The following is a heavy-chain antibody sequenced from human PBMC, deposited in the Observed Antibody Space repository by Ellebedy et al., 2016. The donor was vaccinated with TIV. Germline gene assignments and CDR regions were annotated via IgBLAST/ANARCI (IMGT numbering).Heavy chain of an antibody. D-gene: IGHD2-2*01. V-gene: IGHV3-74*01. CDR3: ARGTSSSPNWFDP. CDR2: INSDGSST. J-gene: IGHJ5*02. CDR1: GFTFSSYA. Sequence: PGGSLRLSCAASGFTFSSYAMAWVRQTPGKGLEWVSRINSDGSSTNYADSVKGRFTISRDNAKNTLYLQMNSLRAEDTAVYSCARGTSSSPNWFDPWGQGTLVTVSS.